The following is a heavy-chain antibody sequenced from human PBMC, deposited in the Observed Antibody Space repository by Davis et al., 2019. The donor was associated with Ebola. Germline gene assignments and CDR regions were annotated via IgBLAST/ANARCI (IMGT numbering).Heavy chain of an antibody. Sequence: LRLSCAVSGGSISSGGYSWSWIRQPPGKGLEWIGYIYHSGSTYYNPSLKSRVTISVDRSKNQFSLKLSSVTAADTAVYYCARIVVVPAAHPWFDPWGQGTLVTVSS. CDR3: ARIVVVPAAHPWFDP. CDR2: IYHSGST. D-gene: IGHD2-2*01. V-gene: IGHV4-30-2*01. CDR1: GGSISSGGYS. J-gene: IGHJ5*02.